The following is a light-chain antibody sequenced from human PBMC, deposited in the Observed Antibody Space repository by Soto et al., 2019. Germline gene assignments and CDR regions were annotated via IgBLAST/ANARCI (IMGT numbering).Light chain of an antibody. V-gene: IGKV2-28*01. CDR3: MQALQAPGT. CDR1: QSLLYITGYNY. Sequence: DVVLTQSPLSMPVTPGEPASISCRSSQSLLYITGYNYLDWYVQRPGQSPQLLIYLASYRAAGVPDRFSGSGSGSDFTLKISSVEAEDVGVYYCMQALQAPGTFGQGTKLEIK. J-gene: IGKJ2*02. CDR2: LAS.